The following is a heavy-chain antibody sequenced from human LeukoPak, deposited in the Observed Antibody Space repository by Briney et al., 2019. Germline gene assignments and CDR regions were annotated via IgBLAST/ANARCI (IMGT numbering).Heavy chain of an antibody. CDR3: ARGTYYYDSCGYYYFDY. V-gene: IGHV3-21*04. CDR2: IRSSSSYI. D-gene: IGHD3-22*01. CDR1: GFTFSGYS. Sequence: GGSLRLSSAASGFTFSGYSMNWVRQAPGKGLEWVSSIRSSSSYIYYADSVKGRFTISRDNAKNSLYLQMNSLRAEDTAVYYCARGTYYYDSCGYYYFDYWGQGTLVTVSS. J-gene: IGHJ4*02.